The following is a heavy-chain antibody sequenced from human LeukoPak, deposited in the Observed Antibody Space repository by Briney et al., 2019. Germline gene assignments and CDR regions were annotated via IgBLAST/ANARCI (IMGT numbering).Heavy chain of an antibody. V-gene: IGHV4-59*08. CDR3: ARQTFTLEAFDI. CDR1: GGSISSYY. J-gene: IGHJ3*02. CDR2: IHYSGST. D-gene: IGHD3-16*01. Sequence: PSETLSLTCTVSGGSISSYYWSWIRQPPGKGLEWIGYIHYSGSTNYNPSLKSRVTISVDTSKNQFSLKLSSVTAADTAVYYCARQTFTLEAFDIWGQGTMVTVSS.